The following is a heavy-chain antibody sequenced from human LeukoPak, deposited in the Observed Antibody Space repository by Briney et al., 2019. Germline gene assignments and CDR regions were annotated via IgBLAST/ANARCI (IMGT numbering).Heavy chain of an antibody. CDR1: GFTFSSYA. CDR3: AKDRSPFSPYYFYYRMDV. Sequence: GGSLRLSCAASGFTFSSYAMSWVRQAPGKGLEWVSGISGSGVTTYYADSVKGRFTISRDNSNNTLYLHMSSLRAGDTAVYYCAKDRSPFSPYYFYYRMDVWGPGTTVTVSS. J-gene: IGHJ6*02. CDR2: ISGSGVTT. V-gene: IGHV3-23*01.